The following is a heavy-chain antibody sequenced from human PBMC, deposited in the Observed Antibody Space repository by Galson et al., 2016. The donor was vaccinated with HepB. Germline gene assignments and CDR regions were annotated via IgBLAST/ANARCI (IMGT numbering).Heavy chain of an antibody. V-gene: IGHV3-9*01. CDR1: GLTFDDYA. J-gene: IGHJ4*02. CDR2: ISWNSVSI. CDR3: AKDPHPSITSAGTGSSYFDY. D-gene: IGHD6-13*01. Sequence: SLRLSCAASGLTFDDYAMHWVRQAPGKGLEWVSAISWNSVSIGYADSVKGRVTISRDNAKNSLYLQMNSLRAEDTALYYCAKDPHPSITSAGTGSSYFDYWGQGTLVTVSS.